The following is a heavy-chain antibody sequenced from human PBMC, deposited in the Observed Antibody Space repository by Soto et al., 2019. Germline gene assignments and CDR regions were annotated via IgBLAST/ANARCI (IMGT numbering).Heavy chain of an antibody. J-gene: IGHJ4*02. V-gene: IGHV3-30*03. Sequence: GGSLRLYCAASGFPFSSYGMYWVRQAPGKGLEWVALISYDENKKYYADSVRGRFTISRDNSKNMLYLQMNSLRVEDTAMYFCARSRDGYNHGLNSWGQGTLVTVSS. CDR3: ARSRDGYNHGLNS. CDR2: ISYDENKK. CDR1: GFPFSSYG. D-gene: IGHD5-12*01.